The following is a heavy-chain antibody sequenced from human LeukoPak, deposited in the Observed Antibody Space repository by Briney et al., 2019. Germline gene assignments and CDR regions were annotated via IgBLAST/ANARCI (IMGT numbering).Heavy chain of an antibody. J-gene: IGHJ5*02. CDR1: VGSFSCYY. V-gene: IGHV4-34*01. D-gene: IGHD2-2*01. CDR2: INHSGSP. CDR3: ARGLSVVRHWFDP. Sequence: SYTLSLTCAVCVGSFSCYYWLWFRQPPAKGLEGIGEINHSGSPNSNPSLKSRVTISVDTSKNQFSLKLSSVTAADTAVHYCARGLSVVRHWFDPWGQGTLVTVSS.